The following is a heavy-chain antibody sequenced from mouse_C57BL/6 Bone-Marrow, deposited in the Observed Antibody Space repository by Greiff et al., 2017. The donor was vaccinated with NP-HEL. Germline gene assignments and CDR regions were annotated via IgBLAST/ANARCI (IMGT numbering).Heavy chain of an antibody. J-gene: IGHJ4*01. V-gene: IGHV1-63*01. Sequence: VQLQQSGAELVRPGTSVKMSCKASGYTFTNYWIGWAKQRPGHGLEWIGDIYPGGGYTNYNEKFKGKATLTADKSSSTAYMQFSSLTSEDSAIYYCARYDYDYDGGDYYAMDYWGQGTSVTVSS. CDR2: IYPGGGYT. CDR1: GYTFTNYW. D-gene: IGHD2-4*01. CDR3: ARYDYDYDGGDYYAMDY.